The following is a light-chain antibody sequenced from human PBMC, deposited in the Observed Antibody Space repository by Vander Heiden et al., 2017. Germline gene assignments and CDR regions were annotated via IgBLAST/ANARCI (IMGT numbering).Light chain of an antibody. Sequence: SSLLTQPPSVSVAPGQTARITCGGNNIGRESVHGYQLKQGQAPVLVVSDSNDRPSGIPERFSGSTSGNTATLTISRVEAGDEADYYCQVWDDNGHHYVFGTGTKVTVL. J-gene: IGLJ1*01. CDR2: DSN. CDR3: QVWDDNGHHYV. V-gene: IGLV3-21*02. CDR1: NIGRES.